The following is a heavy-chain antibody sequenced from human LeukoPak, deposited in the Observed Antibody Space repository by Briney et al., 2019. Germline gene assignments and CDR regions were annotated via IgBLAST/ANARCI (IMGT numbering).Heavy chain of an antibody. V-gene: IGHV1-8*01. Sequence: ASVKVSCKASGYTFTSYDINWVRQATGQGLEWMGWMNPNRGNTGYAQKFQGRVTMTRNTSISTAYMELSSLRSEDTAVYYCARRGSGSYYNPDPAFDYWGQGTLVTVSS. CDR2: MNPNRGNT. D-gene: IGHD3-10*01. J-gene: IGHJ4*02. CDR1: GYTFTSYD. CDR3: ARRGSGSYYNPDPAFDY.